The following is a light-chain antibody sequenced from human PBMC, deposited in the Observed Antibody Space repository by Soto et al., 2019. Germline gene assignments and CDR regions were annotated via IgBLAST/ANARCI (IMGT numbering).Light chain of an antibody. CDR2: GAS. V-gene: IGKV3-20*01. J-gene: IGKJ1*01. CDR3: QQYGSSPGT. CDR1: QSVSSSY. Sequence: EIVLTQSPGTLSLSPGERATLSCRASQSVSSSYLAWYQQKPGQAPRLLIYGASSRATGIPDRFSGSGSGTDFTLTSSRLEPEDFGVYYCQQYGSSPGTFGQGTKVEIK.